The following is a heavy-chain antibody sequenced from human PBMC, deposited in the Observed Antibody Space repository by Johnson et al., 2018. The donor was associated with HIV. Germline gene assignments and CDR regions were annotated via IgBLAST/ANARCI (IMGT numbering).Heavy chain of an antibody. J-gene: IGHJ3*02. D-gene: IGHD6-25*01. V-gene: IGHV3-73*02. Sequence: VQLVESGGGLVQPGGSLKLSCAASGFTFSGSAMHWVRQASGKGLEWVGRIRSKANSYATAYAASVKGRFTIPRDDSKNTAYLQMNSLKTEDTAVYYCARIAAHGAAFDIWGQGTVVTVSS. CDR2: IRSKANSYAT. CDR1: GFTFSGSA. CDR3: ARIAAHGAAFDI.